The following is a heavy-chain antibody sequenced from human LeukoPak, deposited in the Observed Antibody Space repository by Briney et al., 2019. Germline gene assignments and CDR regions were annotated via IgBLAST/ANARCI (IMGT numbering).Heavy chain of an antibody. J-gene: IGHJ6*03. CDR1: GGSFSGYY. CDR2: INHSGST. Sequence: SETLSLTCAVYGGSFSGYYWSWIRQPPGKGLEWIGEINHSGSTNYNPSLKSRVTISVDTSLKLSSVTAADTAVYYCARVISPYYMDVWGKGTTVTVSS. CDR3: ARVISPYYMDV. V-gene: IGHV4-34*01.